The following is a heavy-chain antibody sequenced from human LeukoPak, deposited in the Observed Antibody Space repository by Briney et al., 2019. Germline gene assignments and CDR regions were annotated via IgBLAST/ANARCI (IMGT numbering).Heavy chain of an antibody. D-gene: IGHD5-12*01. CDR2: IIPIFGTA. CDR1: GGTFSSYA. CDR3: ARDNTYSGYDPTDY. J-gene: IGHJ4*02. V-gene: IGHV1-69*05. Sequence: ASVKVSCKASGGTFSSYAISWMRPAPGQGHEWMGRIIPIFGTANYAQKFQGRVTITTDESTSTAYMELSSLRSEDTAVYYCARDNTYSGYDPTDYWGQGTLVTVSS.